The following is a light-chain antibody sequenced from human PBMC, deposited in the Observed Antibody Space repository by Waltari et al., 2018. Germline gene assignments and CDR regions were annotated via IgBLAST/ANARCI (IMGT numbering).Light chain of an antibody. CDR3: QQDSSTPLT. V-gene: IGKV4-1*01. CDR2: WAS. J-gene: IGKJ4*02. CDR1: QSVLYSSNNKTY. Sequence: IVLTQSPDSLAVSLGERATINCKSLQSVLYSSNNKTYLAWYQQKPGQPPKLLIYWASTRESGVPDRFSGSGSGTDFTLRISSLQAEDVAVYYCQQDSSTPLTFGGGTKVESK.